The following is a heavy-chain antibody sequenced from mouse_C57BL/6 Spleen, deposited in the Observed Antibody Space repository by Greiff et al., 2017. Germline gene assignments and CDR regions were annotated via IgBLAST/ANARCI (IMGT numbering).Heavy chain of an antibody. D-gene: IGHD1-1*01. V-gene: IGHV1-69*01. J-gene: IGHJ2*01. CDR2: IDPSDSYT. CDR1: GYTFTSYW. CDR3: ARESMGTTVVFDY. Sequence: QVQLKESGAELVMPGASVKLSCKASGYTFTSYWMHWVKQRPGQGLEWIGEIDPSDSYTNYNQKFKGKSTLTVDKSSSTAYMQLSSLTSESSAVYYSARESMGTTVVFDYWGQGTTLTVSS.